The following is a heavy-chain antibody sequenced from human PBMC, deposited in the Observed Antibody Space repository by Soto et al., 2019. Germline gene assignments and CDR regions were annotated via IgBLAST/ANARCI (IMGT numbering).Heavy chain of an antibody. V-gene: IGHV1-69*13. CDR3: ASVLELHYYYGTDV. Sequence: ASVKVSCKASGGTFSSYAISWVRQAPGQGLEWMGGIIPIFGTANYAQKFQGRVTITADESTSTAYMELSSLRSEDTAVYYCASVLELHYYYGTDVWGQGTTVTVSS. CDR2: IIPIFGTA. CDR1: GGTFSSYA. J-gene: IGHJ6*02. D-gene: IGHD1-7*01.